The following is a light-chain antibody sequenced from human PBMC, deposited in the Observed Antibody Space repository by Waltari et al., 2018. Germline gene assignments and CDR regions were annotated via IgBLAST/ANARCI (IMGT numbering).Light chain of an antibody. CDR2: KDN. CDR1: ALPNQY. Sequence: SYALTQPPSISVSPGPTDTITCSGDALPNQYAYWYRQKAGQAPLLLIYKDNERPSGISDRFSGSTSGTTATLTISAIQAEDEADYYCQSADKSGAYEVFGGGTRVSVL. V-gene: IGLV3-25*03. CDR3: QSADKSGAYEV. J-gene: IGLJ2*01.